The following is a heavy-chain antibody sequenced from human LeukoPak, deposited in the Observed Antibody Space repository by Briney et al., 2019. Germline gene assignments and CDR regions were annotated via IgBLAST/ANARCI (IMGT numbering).Heavy chain of an antibody. CDR1: GGSFSGYY. D-gene: IGHD4-17*01. CDR2: INHSGST. J-gene: IGHJ3*02. Sequence: SETLSLTCAVYGGSFSGYYWSWIRQPPGKGLEWIGEINHSGSTNYNPSLKSRVTISVDMSKNQLSLKLSSVTAADTAVYYCARGQGLRWYPFPYAFDIWGQGTMVTVSS. CDR3: ARGQGLRWYPFPYAFDI. V-gene: IGHV4-34*01.